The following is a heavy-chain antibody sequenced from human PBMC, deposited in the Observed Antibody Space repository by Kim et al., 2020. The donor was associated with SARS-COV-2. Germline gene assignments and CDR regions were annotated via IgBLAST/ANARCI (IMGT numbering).Heavy chain of an antibody. CDR3: TTSAVSDVDY. J-gene: IGHJ4*02. CDR1: GYTLNDNH. V-gene: IGHV1-2*06. CDR2: INPNSGGT. D-gene: IGHD6-19*01. Sequence: ASVKVPCKASGYTLNDNHINWVRQAPGQGLEWMGRINPNSGGTNYAQKFQGRVTMTRDTSISTAYMELRSLRSDDTAVYYCTTSAVSDVDYWGQGTLVTV.